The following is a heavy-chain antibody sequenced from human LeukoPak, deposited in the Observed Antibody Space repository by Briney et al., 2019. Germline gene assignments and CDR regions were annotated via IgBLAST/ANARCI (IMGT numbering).Heavy chain of an antibody. CDR1: GFSLSTSGMG. D-gene: IGHD3-22*01. J-gene: IGHJ4*02. V-gene: IGHV2-70*01. CDR2: IDWDDDN. Sequence: SGPTLMNPTPTLTLTFTFSGFSLSTSGMGVSWIRHPPGKALEWLALIDWDDDNYYSTSLKTSLTISKDTSKNQLVLTMTNMDPVDTATYYCARTLYDSSGYYCDYWGQGTLVTVSS. CDR3: ARTLYDSSGYYCDY.